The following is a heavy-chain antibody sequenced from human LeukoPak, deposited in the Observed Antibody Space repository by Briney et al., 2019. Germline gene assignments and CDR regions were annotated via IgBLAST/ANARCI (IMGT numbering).Heavy chain of an antibody. CDR1: GFPFDNYG. J-gene: IGHJ4*02. CDR3: ARDSYYGSGHHFDY. CDR2: ISSSSSYI. Sequence: PGGSLRLSCAASGFPFDNYGMNWVRQAPGKGLEWVSSISSSSSYIYYADSVKGRFTISRDNAKNSLYLQMNSLRAGDTAVYYCARDSYYGSGHHFDYWGQGTLVTVSS. V-gene: IGHV3-21*01. D-gene: IGHD3-10*01.